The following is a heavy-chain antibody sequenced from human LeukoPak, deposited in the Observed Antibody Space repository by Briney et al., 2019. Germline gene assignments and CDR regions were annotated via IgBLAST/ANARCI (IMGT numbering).Heavy chain of an antibody. J-gene: IGHJ4*02. CDR3: ARVVSVTTFDY. CDR1: GFTVNSNY. CDR2: IYSGGNT. V-gene: IGHV3-66*01. D-gene: IGHD4-17*01. Sequence: GGSLRLSCAASGFTVNSNYMSWVRQAPGKGLEWVSVIYSGGNTYYADSVKGRFTISRDNSKNTLYLQMNSLRAEDTAVYYCARVVSVTTFDYWGQGTLVTVSS.